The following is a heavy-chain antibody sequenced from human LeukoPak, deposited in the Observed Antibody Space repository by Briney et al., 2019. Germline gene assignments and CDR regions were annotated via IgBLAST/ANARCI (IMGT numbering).Heavy chain of an antibody. CDR2: VKSDGSNP. CDR1: RSSSSNYW. V-gene: IGHV3-74*01. CDR3: ARDIVSGSGSRDY. Sequence: PGGSLRLSCAASRSSSSNYWMHWVRKAPGKGLVWVSRVKSDGSNPSYADSVKGRFTISRDNAENMLYLPVNTLGAEDTAVYYCARDIVSGSGSRDYWGQGTLVTVSS. J-gene: IGHJ4*02. D-gene: IGHD3-10*01.